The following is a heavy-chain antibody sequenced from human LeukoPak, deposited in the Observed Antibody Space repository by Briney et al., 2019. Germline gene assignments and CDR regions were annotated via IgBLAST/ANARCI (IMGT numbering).Heavy chain of an antibody. CDR1: GFTFSSYA. CDR2: ISYDGSNK. CDR3: ARGRTYYYDSSGYAATHPFDY. D-gene: IGHD3-22*01. J-gene: IGHJ4*02. V-gene: IGHV3-30*14. Sequence: GGSLRLSCAASGFTFSSYAMHWVRQAPGKGLEWEAVISYDGSNKYYADSVKGRFTISRENAKNSLYLQMNSLRAGDTAVYYCARGRTYYYDSSGYAATHPFDYWGQGTLVTVSS.